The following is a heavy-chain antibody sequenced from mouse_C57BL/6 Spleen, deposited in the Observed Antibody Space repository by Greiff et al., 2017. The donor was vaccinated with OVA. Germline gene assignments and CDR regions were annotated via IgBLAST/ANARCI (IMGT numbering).Heavy chain of an antibody. D-gene: IGHD1-1*01. CDR2: IRSKSNNYAT. CDR1: GFSFNTYA. CDR3: VRSSYYYGSSYMDY. Sequence: EVQLQQSGGGLVQPKGSLKLSCAASGFSFNTYAMNWVRQAPGKGLEWVARIRSKSNNYATYYADSVKDRFTISRDDSESMLYLQMNNLKTEDTAMYYCVRSSYYYGSSYMDYWGQGTTLTVSS. J-gene: IGHJ2*01. V-gene: IGHV10-1*01.